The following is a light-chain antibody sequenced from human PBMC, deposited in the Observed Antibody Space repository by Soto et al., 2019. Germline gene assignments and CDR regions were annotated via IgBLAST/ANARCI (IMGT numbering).Light chain of an antibody. J-gene: IGLJ1*01. CDR3: CSYAGTYSYV. CDR1: SSDVGAYNY. CDR2: DVS. Sequence: QSVLTQPRSVSGSPGQSVTISCTGTSSDVGAYNYVSWYQQHSGKAPKFMIYDVSKRPSGVPDRFSGSKSGNTASLTISGLQAEDEADYYCCSYAGTYSYVVGTG. V-gene: IGLV2-11*01.